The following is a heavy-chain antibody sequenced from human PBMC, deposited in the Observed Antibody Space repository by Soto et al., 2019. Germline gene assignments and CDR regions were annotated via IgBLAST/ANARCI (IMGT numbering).Heavy chain of an antibody. J-gene: IGHJ5*02. D-gene: IGHD4-17*01. Sequence: GGSLRLSCSASGFTFSSYAMHWVRQAPGKGLEYVSAISSNGGSTYYADSVKGRFTISRDNSKNTLYLQMSSLRAEDTAVYYCVKALRSTVTTWHWFDPWGQGTLVTVSS. CDR3: VKALRSTVTTWHWFDP. V-gene: IGHV3-64D*08. CDR1: GFTFSSYA. CDR2: ISSNGGST.